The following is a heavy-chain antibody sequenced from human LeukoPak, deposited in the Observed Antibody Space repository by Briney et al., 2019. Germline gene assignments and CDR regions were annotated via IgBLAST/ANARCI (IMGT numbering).Heavy chain of an antibody. CDR2: IYYSGST. CDR3: ARGRLHHNYGSGTSFDY. CDR1: GGSISSYY. Sequence: ASETLSLTCTVSGGSISSYYWSWIRQPPGKGLEWIGYIYYSGSTNYNPSLKSRVTISVDTSKNQFSLQVNSVTPEDTAIYYCARGRLHHNYGSGTSFDYWGQGTLVTVSS. J-gene: IGHJ4*02. V-gene: IGHV4-59*12. D-gene: IGHD3-10*01.